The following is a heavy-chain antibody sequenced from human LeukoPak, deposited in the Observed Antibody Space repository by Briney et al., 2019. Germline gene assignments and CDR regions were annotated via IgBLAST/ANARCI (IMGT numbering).Heavy chain of an antibody. D-gene: IGHD3-10*01. CDR2: ISDNGGST. J-gene: IGHJ4*02. Sequence: PGGCLRLSCAASGFTFRSYAMRGVRQAPGRGREGVSDISDNGGSTYYADSVKGRFTISRDNSKNTLYLQMNSLRAEDTAVYYCAKPYVWFWELPDYWGQGTLVTVSS. V-gene: IGHV3-23*01. CDR3: AKPYVWFWELPDY. CDR1: GFTFRSYA.